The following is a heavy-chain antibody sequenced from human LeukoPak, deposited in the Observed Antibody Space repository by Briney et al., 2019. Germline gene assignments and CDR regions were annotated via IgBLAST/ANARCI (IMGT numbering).Heavy chain of an antibody. V-gene: IGHV4-4*02. Sequence: SGTLSLTCGVSVGSISSGNWWSWVRQSPGKGLEWIGEIYHNGTPNYNPSLKSRVTISADTFKNHFSLKLTSVTAADTAVYYCATAPILRGEGGEHYKYGMDVWGQGTTVIVSS. J-gene: IGHJ6*02. CDR1: VGSISSGNW. CDR2: IYHNGTP. CDR3: ATAPILRGEGGEHYKYGMDV. D-gene: IGHD2-2*02.